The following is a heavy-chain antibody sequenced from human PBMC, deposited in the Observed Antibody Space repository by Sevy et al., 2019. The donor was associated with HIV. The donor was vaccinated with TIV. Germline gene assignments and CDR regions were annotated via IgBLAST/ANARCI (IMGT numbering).Heavy chain of an antibody. D-gene: IGHD4-17*01. CDR2: IDGSGDTI. V-gene: IGHV3-11*01. J-gene: IGHJ6*02. CDR3: ARDHVKDGDLGDYYYFAMDV. Sequence: GGSLRLSCAASGFTFSDYYMSWIRQAPGKGLQWISYIDGSGDTIYYADSVKGRFTISRDNAKNSLFLQMTSLRAEDTAVYYCARDHVKDGDLGDYYYFAMDVWGRGTTVTVSS. CDR1: GFTFSDYY.